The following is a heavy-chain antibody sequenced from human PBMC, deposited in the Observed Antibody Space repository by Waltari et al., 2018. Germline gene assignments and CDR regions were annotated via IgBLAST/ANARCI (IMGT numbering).Heavy chain of an antibody. CDR2: IRASSCVM. D-gene: IGHD5-18*01. CDR1: GFTLSSYN. CDR3: VRAWDGHSYGYGY. V-gene: IGHV3-48*02. J-gene: IGHJ4*02. Sequence: EVHLVESGGALTQPGGSLRLSCAASGFTLSSYNMNWVRQAPGKGLERVAYIRASSCVMVSADSVKGPYTVSRGNSKSSLYLQMNNLRDEDTAVYYCVRAWDGHSYGYGYWGQGTLVTVSS.